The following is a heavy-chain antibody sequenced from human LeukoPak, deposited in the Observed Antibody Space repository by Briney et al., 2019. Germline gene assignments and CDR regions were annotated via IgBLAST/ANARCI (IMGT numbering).Heavy chain of an antibody. CDR2: IIPIFGTA. J-gene: IGHJ5*02. D-gene: IGHD2-15*01. V-gene: IGHV1-69*13. CDR1: GGTFSSYA. Sequence: GASVKVSCKASGGTFSSYAISWVRQAPGQGLEWMGGIIPIFGTANYAQKFQGRVTITADESTSTAYMELSSLRSEDTAVYYCARYCSGGSCQPEDNWLDPWGQGTLVTVSS. CDR3: ARYCSGGSCQPEDNWLDP.